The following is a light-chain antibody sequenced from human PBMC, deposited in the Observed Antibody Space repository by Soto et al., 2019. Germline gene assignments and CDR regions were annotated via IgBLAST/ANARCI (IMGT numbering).Light chain of an antibody. CDR1: SSDVGGYNY. V-gene: IGLV2-14*01. CDR2: EVN. CDR3: NSYTSRYTFV. J-gene: IGLJ1*01. Sequence: QSALTQPASVSGSPGQSITISCIGTSSDVGGYNYVSWYQQHPGKAPKLMIYEVNKRPSEVSNRFSGSKSGNTASLTISGLQPEDEADYYCNSYTSRYTFVLGTGTKVTVL.